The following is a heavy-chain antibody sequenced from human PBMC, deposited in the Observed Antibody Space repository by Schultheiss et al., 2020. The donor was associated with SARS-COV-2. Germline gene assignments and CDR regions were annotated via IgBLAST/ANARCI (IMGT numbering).Heavy chain of an antibody. CDR3: ARGGCSSTSCYTPYYYYGMDV. CDR1: GFTFSSYA. CDR2: ISYDGSNK. J-gene: IGHJ6*02. D-gene: IGHD2-2*02. V-gene: IGHV3-30-3*01. Sequence: GGSLRLSCAASGFTFSSYAMHWVRQAPGKGLEWVAVISYDGSNKYYADSVKGRFTISRDNAKNSLYLQMNSLRAEDTAVYYCARGGCSSTSCYTPYYYYGMDVWGQGTTVTVSS.